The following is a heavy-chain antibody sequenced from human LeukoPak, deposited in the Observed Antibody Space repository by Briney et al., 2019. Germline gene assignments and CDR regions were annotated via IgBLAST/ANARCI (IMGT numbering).Heavy chain of an antibody. D-gene: IGHD5-24*01. V-gene: IGHV1-24*01. CDR3: ATGVAIITLLLDY. Sequence: ASVKVSCKVSGYTLSELSMHWVRQAPGKGLEWMGGFDPEDGETIYAQNFQGRVTMTEDTSTDTAYMELSSLRSEDTAVYYCATGVAIITLLLDYWGQGTLVTVSS. CDR2: FDPEDGET. J-gene: IGHJ4*02. CDR1: GYTLSELS.